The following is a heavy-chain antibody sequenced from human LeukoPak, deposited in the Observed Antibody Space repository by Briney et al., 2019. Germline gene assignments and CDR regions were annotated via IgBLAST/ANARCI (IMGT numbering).Heavy chain of an antibody. CDR3: ARLYGSGSYWVY. V-gene: IGHV4-39*01. J-gene: IGHJ4*02. Sequence: SETLSLTCTVSGDSISSYYWGWIRQPPGKGLEWIGSIYYSGTTYYNPSLKSRVTISVDTSKNQFSLKLSSVTAADTAVYYCARLYGSGSYWVYWGQGTLVTVSS. CDR2: IYYSGTT. CDR1: GDSISSYY. D-gene: IGHD3-10*01.